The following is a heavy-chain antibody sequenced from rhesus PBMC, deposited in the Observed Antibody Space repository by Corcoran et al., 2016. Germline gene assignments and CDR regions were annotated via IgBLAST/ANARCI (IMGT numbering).Heavy chain of an antibody. V-gene: IGHV4-165*01. CDR3: VRVSTVAANFDY. J-gene: IGHJ4*01. CDR2: IIGRCGST. CDR1: VGSFSGYY. D-gene: IGHD4-29*01. Sequence: QVQLQESGPGLVKPSETLSLTCAVSVGSFSGYYWGWIRQPPAKGLGGIGYIIGRCGSTDYNPSLKSRVTISTDTSKNQFSLKLSSVTAADTAVYYCVRVSTVAANFDYWGQGVLVTVSS.